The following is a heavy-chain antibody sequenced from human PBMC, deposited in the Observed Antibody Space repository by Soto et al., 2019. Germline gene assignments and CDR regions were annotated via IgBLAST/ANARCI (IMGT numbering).Heavy chain of an antibody. CDR2: IWYDGSNK. CDR1: GFTFISYG. CDR3: ARVSQGGWSIDY. Sequence: GWSLRLSCAASGFTFISYGMHWVRQAPGKGLEWVAVIWYDGSNKFYADSVKGRFTISRDNSKNTLYLQMNSLRAEDTAVYYCARVSQGGWSIDYWGQGTLVTV. D-gene: IGHD6-19*01. J-gene: IGHJ4*02. V-gene: IGHV3-33*01.